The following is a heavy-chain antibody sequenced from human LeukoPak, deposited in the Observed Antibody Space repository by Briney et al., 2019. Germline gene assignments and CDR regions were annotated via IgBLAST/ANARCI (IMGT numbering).Heavy chain of an antibody. CDR2: FNHSQST. CDR3: ARGHLVVVPAAILGESFDY. Sequence: SETLSLTCAVHGGSFRGYYWSWIRKPQGKGREWMGEFNHSQSTHYNPSLKSRVTISVATSKNQFSLKLSSVTAADTAVYYCARGHLVVVPAAILGESFDYWGQGTLVTVSS. CDR1: GGSFRGYY. J-gene: IGHJ4*02. D-gene: IGHD2-2*01. V-gene: IGHV4-34*01.